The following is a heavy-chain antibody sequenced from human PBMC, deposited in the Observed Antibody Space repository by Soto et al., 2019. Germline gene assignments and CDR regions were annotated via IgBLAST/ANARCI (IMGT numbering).Heavy chain of an antibody. D-gene: IGHD3-10*01. CDR2: IRSKAYGGTT. Sequence: PGGSLRLSCTASGFTFGDYAMSWFRQAPGKGLEWVGFIRSKAYGGTTEYAASVKGRFTISRDDSKSIAYLQMNSLKTEDTAVNYCTRTMVRGVIPYYYYYYGMDVWGQGTTVTISS. CDR3: TRTMVRGVIPYYYYYYGMDV. CDR1: GFTFGDYA. V-gene: IGHV3-49*03. J-gene: IGHJ6*02.